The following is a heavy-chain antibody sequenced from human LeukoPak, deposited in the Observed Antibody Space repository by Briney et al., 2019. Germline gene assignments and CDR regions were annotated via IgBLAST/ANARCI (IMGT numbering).Heavy chain of an antibody. Sequence: GGSLRLSCAASGFTFSSYAMHWVRQAPGKGLEYVSAISSNGGSTYYANSVKARFTISRDNPKNTLYLQMGSLRAEDMAVYYCARAAAGTRATIDYWGQGTLVTVSS. J-gene: IGHJ4*02. CDR2: ISSNGGST. D-gene: IGHD6-13*01. CDR3: ARAAAGTRATIDY. V-gene: IGHV3-64*01. CDR1: GFTFSSYA.